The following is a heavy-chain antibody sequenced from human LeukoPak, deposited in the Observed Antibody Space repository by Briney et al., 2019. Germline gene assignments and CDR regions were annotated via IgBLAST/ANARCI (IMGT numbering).Heavy chain of an antibody. CDR3: ARLGRICSGGSCNSYFDY. V-gene: IGHV5-51*01. J-gene: IGHJ4*02. CDR2: IYPGDSDT. Sequence: GESLKISCKGSGYSFTSYWIGWVRQMPGKGLEWMGIIYPGDSDTRYSPSFQGQVTISADKSISTAYLQWSSLKASDTAIYYCARLGRICSGGSCNSYFDYWGEGTLVTVSS. D-gene: IGHD2-15*01. CDR1: GYSFTSYW.